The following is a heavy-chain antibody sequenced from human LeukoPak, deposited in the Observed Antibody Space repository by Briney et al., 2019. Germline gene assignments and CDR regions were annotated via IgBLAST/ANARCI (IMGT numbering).Heavy chain of an antibody. CDR2: IYHSGST. J-gene: IGHJ3*02. Sequence: SETLSLTCAVSGGSISSGGYSWSWIRQPPGKGLEWNGYIYHSGSTYYNPSLKSRVTISVDRSKNQFSLKLSSVTAADTAVYYCAREGVGATTKNAFDIWGQGTMVTVSS. CDR3: AREGVGATTKNAFDI. V-gene: IGHV4-30-2*01. CDR1: GGSISSGGYS. D-gene: IGHD1-26*01.